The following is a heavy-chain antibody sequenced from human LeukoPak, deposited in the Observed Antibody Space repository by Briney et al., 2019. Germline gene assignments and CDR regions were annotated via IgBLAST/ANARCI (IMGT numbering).Heavy chain of an antibody. D-gene: IGHD2-2*01. CDR1: GGSISSGGYY. CDR3: ERSSLPAARGDWFDP. Sequence: SETLSLTCTVSGGSISSGGYYWSWIRQHPGKGLEWIGYIYYSGSTYYNPSLKSRVTISVDTSKNQFSLKLSSVTAADTAVHYCERSSLPAARGDWFDPWGQGTLVTVSS. J-gene: IGHJ5*02. V-gene: IGHV4-31*03. CDR2: IYYSGST.